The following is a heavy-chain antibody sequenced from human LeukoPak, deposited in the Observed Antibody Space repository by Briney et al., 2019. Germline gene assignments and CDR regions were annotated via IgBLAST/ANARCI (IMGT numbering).Heavy chain of an antibody. V-gene: IGHV3-23*01. CDR3: ANLVSTTVSSWFDP. Sequence: AGGSLRLSCAASGFTFSSYAMSWVRQAPGKGLEWVSAISGSGGSTYYADSVKGRFTISRDNSKNTLYLQMNSLRAEDTAVYYCANLVSTTVSSWFDPWGQGTLVTVSS. CDR1: GFTFSSYA. CDR2: ISGSGGST. D-gene: IGHD4-17*01. J-gene: IGHJ5*02.